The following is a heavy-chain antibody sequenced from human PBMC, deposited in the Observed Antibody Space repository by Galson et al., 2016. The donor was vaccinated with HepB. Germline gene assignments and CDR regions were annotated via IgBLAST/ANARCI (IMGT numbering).Heavy chain of an antibody. J-gene: IGHJ5*02. CDR3: ARKKYYYDTSPLGWFDP. V-gene: IGHV3-7*03. CDR1: GFTFNKSW. CDR2: INQDGSES. Sequence: SLRLSCAASGFTFNKSWMTWVRQAPGKRPEWVATINQDGSESTYVDSVKGRFIISRDNAKNSLSLQMNSLRPKDTAVYYCARKKYYYDTSPLGWFDPWGQGTLVTVSS. D-gene: IGHD3-22*01.